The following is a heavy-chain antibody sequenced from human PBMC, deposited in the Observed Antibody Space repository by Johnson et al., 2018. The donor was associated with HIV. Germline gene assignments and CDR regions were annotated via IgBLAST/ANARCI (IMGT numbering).Heavy chain of an antibody. D-gene: IGHD2-8*02. V-gene: IGHV3-33*06. Sequence: QVQLVESGGGVVQPGRSLRLSCAASGFTFSSYGMHWVRQAPGKGLEWVAVIWYDGSNKYYADSVKGRFTISRDNSKNTLYLKRNSLRAEDTAVYYCAKDSDGVLYWGLSSFDIWVQGTMVTVSS. J-gene: IGHJ3*02. CDR3: AKDSDGVLYWGLSSFDI. CDR1: GFTFSSYG. CDR2: IWYDGSNK.